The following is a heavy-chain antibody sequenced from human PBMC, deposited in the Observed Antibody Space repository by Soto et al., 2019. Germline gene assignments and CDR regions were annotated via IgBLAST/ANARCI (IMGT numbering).Heavy chain of an antibody. CDR1: GYTFTSYG. CDR3: ARENIVVVVAAIGWFDP. Sequence: ASVKVSCKASGYTFTSYGISWVRQAPGQGLEWMGWISAYNGNTNYAQRLQGRVTMTTDTSTSTAYMELRSLRSDDTAVYYCARENIVVVVAAIGWFDPWGQGTLVTVSS. V-gene: IGHV1-18*01. CDR2: ISAYNGNT. J-gene: IGHJ5*02. D-gene: IGHD2-15*01.